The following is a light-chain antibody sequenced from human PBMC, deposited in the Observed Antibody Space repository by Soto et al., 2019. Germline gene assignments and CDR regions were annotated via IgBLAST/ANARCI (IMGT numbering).Light chain of an antibody. Sequence: EVVLTQSPGTLSLSPGARATLSYRASQSVSSTYLAWYQQKPGQAPRLLIYGASSRATGIPDRFSGSGSGTDFTLTISRLEPEDFAVYYCQQYGSAQYTFGQGTKREIK. J-gene: IGKJ2*01. V-gene: IGKV3-20*01. CDR1: QSVSSTY. CDR3: QQYGSAQYT. CDR2: GAS.